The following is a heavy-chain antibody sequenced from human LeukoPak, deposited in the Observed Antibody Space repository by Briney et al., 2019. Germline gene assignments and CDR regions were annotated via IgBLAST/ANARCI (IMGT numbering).Heavy chain of an antibody. CDR2: IIPIFGTA. J-gene: IGHJ5*02. V-gene: IGHV1-69*06. CDR1: GGTFSSYA. Sequence: ASVKVSCKASGGTFSSYAISWVRQAPGQGLEWMGGIIPIFGTANYAQKFQGRVTITADKSTSTAYMELSSLRSEDTAVYYCARDRSAAGGNWFDPWGQGTLVTVSS. D-gene: IGHD6-13*01. CDR3: ARDRSAAGGNWFDP.